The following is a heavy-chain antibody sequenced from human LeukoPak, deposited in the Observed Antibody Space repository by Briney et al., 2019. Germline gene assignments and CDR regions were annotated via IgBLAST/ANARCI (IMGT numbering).Heavy chain of an antibody. Sequence: PSETLSLTCTVSGGSISGYFWSWIRQPAGKGLEWIGRIYTSGSTNYNPSLKSRVTMSIDTSTNQFSLKLSSVTAADTAVYFCARDLSGWSILDYWGQGTLVTVSS. CDR1: GGSISGYF. CDR3: ARDLSGWSILDY. V-gene: IGHV4-4*07. J-gene: IGHJ4*02. CDR2: IYTSGST. D-gene: IGHD6-19*01.